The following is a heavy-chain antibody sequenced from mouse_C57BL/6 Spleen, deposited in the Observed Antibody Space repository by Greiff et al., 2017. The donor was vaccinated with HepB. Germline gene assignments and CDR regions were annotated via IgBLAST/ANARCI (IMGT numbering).Heavy chain of an antibody. CDR3: ARPDYYGSSPLYNFDY. Sequence: QVQLQQSGAELARPGASVKLSCKASGYTFTSYGISWVKQRTGQGLEWIGEIYPRSGNTYYNEKFKGKATLTADKSSSTAYMELRSLTSEDSAVYFCARPDYYGSSPLYNFDYWGQGTTRTVSS. J-gene: IGHJ2*01. V-gene: IGHV1-81*01. CDR1: GYTFTSYG. D-gene: IGHD1-1*01. CDR2: IYPRSGNT.